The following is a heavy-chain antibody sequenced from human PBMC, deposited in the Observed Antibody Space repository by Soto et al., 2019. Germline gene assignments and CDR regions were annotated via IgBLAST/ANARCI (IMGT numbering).Heavy chain of an antibody. CDR3: AGRSMVRGVIIRFDP. V-gene: IGHV1-18*01. CDR2: ISAYNGNT. Sequence: QVQLVQSGAEVKKPGASVKVSCKASGYTFTSYGISWVRQAPGQGLEWMGWISAYNGNTNYAQKLQGRVTMTTDTSTSTAYMQLRSLRSDDTAVYYCAGRSMVRGVIIRFDPWGEGTLVTVSS. CDR1: GYTFTSYG. J-gene: IGHJ5*02. D-gene: IGHD3-10*01.